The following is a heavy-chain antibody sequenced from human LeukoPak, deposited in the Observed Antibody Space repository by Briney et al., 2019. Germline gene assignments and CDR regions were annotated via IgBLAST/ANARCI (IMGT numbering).Heavy chain of an antibody. V-gene: IGHV1-2*04. Sequence: ASVKVSCKASGYTLTCYYMHWVRQAPGQGLEWMGWINPNSGGTNYAQKFQGWVTMTRDTSISTAYMELSRLRSDDTAVYYCAREAVAGTSDFDYWGQGTLVTVSS. J-gene: IGHJ4*02. CDR2: INPNSGGT. CDR1: GYTLTCYY. CDR3: AREAVAGTSDFDY. D-gene: IGHD6-19*01.